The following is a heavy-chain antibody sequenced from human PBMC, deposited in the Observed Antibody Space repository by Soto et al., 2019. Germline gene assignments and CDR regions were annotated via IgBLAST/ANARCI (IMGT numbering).Heavy chain of an antibody. CDR1: GFTFSGYS. CDR3: ARDRRDYDFWSGHLY. J-gene: IGHJ4*02. CDR2: ISSGSSAI. D-gene: IGHD3-3*01. V-gene: IGHV3-48*01. Sequence: GGSLRLSCAASGFTFSGYSMNWVRQAPGKGLEWVSYISSGSSAIYYADSVKGRFTISRDNAKNSLYLQMNSLRADDTAVYYCARDRRDYDFWSGHLYWGQGTLVTVSS.